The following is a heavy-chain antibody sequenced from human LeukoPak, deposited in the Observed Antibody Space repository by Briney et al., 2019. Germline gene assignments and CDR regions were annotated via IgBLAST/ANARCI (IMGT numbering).Heavy chain of an antibody. CDR3: ILGKSSDYYFDY. Sequence: GGSLRLSCAASGFSFTNAWMSWVRQAPGKGLEWVGRIKSKTDGGTTDYAAPVKGRFTISRDDSKNTLYLQMNSLKTEDTAVYYCILGKSSDYYFDYWGQGTLVTVSS. CDR2: IKSKTDGGTT. V-gene: IGHV3-15*01. D-gene: IGHD6-6*01. CDR1: GFSFTNAW. J-gene: IGHJ4*02.